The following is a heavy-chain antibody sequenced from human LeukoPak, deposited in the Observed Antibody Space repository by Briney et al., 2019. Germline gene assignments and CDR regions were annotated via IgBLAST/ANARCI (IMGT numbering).Heavy chain of an antibody. CDR2: IYHSGST. Sequence: SQTLSLTCAVSGGSISSGGYSWSWIRQPPGKGLEWIGYIYHSGSTYYNPSLKSRVTISVDRSKNQFSLKLSSVTAADTAVYYCARAPDYYDSSGPPYYFDYWGQGTLVTVSS. V-gene: IGHV4-30-2*01. D-gene: IGHD3-22*01. J-gene: IGHJ4*02. CDR1: GGSISSGGYS. CDR3: ARAPDYYDSSGPPYYFDY.